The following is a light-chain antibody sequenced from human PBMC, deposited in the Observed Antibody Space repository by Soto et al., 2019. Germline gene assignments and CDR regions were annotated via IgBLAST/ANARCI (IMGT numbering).Light chain of an antibody. CDR1: QTLLHSSNNKNF. Sequence: DIVMTQSPEALSVSLGERATSNCKSSQTLLHSSNNKNFLAWYQSKPGQPPKLLIYWASTRESGVPDRFGGSGSATDFTLTISSLQAEDVAVYYCQQYYTIPITFGQGTRLEIK. J-gene: IGKJ5*01. CDR2: WAS. V-gene: IGKV4-1*01. CDR3: QQYYTIPIT.